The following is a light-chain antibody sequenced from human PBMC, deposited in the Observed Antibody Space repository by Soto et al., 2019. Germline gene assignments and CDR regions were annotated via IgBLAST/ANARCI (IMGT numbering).Light chain of an antibody. V-gene: IGKV3-11*01. Sequence: EIVLTQSPATLSLSPGERATLSCRASQSVSSYLAWYQQKPGQAPRLLIYDASNRATGIPARFSGSGSGTDFTLTISSLVPEDFSVYYGQQRSNWPWGFTFGPGTKVDIK. J-gene: IGKJ3*01. CDR1: QSVSSY. CDR3: QQRSNWPWGFT. CDR2: DAS.